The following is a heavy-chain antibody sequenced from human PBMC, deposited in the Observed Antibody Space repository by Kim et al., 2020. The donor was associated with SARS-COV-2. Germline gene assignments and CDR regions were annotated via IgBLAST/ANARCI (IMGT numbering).Heavy chain of an antibody. CDR1: GFTFSNAW. J-gene: IGHJ4*02. V-gene: IGHV3-15*01. CDR3: TTDPPITMVRGSRGDY. Sequence: GGSLRLSCAASGFTFSNAWMSWVRQAPGKGLEWVGRIKSKTDGGTTDYAAPVKGRFTISRDDSKNTLYLQMHSLKTEDTAVYYCTTDPPITMVRGSRGDYWGQGTLVTVSS. D-gene: IGHD3-10*01. CDR2: IKSKTDGGTT.